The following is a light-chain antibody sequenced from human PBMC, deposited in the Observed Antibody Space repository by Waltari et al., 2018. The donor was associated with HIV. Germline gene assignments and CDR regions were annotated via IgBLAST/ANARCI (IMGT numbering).Light chain of an antibody. J-gene: IGLJ2*01. V-gene: IGLV2-14*01. Sequence: QSALSQPASVSGSPGPSLTIPCNGPNSDIGASDYGSWYQKFPDRVPRLLIYDVKKRPSGVSSRFSGSKAANTASLTISGLQPEDEADFYCASLSNSITLVVFGGGTHLTVL. CDR2: DVK. CDR3: ASLSNSITLVV. CDR1: NSDIGASDY.